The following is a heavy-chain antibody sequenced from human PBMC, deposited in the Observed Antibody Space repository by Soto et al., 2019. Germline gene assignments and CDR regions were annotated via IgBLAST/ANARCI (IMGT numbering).Heavy chain of an antibody. V-gene: IGHV3-30-3*01. CDR3: SREYGITGTTFDY. D-gene: IGHD1-7*01. CDR2: ISYDGSNK. J-gene: IGHJ4*02. Sequence: QVQLVESGGGVVQPGRSLRLSCAASGFTFSSYAMHWVRQAPGKGLEWVAVISYDGSNKYYADSVKGRFTISRDNSKNTLYLQMNSLRAEDTAVYYCSREYGITGTTFDYWCQGTMVTVSS. CDR1: GFTFSSYA.